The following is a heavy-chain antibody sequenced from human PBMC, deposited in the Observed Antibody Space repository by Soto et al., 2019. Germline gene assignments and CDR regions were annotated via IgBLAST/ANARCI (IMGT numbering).Heavy chain of an antibody. CDR2: ISGSGGST. D-gene: IGHD1-26*01. Sequence: VQLLESGGGLVQPGGSLRLSCAASGFTFRTYAMTWVRQAPGKGLEWVSTISGSGGSTYYADSVKGRFTISRDNSKNPLYLQMNSLRAEDTAVYYCAKDGWELLRGFDPWGQGTLVTVSS. CDR1: GFTFRTYA. CDR3: AKDGWELLRGFDP. V-gene: IGHV3-23*01. J-gene: IGHJ5*02.